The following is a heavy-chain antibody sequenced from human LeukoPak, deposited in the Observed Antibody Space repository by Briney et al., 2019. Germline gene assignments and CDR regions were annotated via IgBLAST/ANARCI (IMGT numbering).Heavy chain of an antibody. V-gene: IGHV3-30*03. CDR2: ISYDGSNK. Sequence: GGSLRLSCAASGFTFSSYAMSWVRQAPGKGLEWVAVISYDGSNKYYADSVKGRFTISRDNSKNTLYLQMNSLRAEDTAVYYCTGMGSTDYWGQGTLVTVSS. CDR1: GFTFSSYA. CDR3: TGMGSTDY. D-gene: IGHD1-14*01. J-gene: IGHJ4*02.